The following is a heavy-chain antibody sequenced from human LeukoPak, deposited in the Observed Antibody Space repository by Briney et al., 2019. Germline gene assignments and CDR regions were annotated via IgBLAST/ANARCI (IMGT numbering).Heavy chain of an antibody. J-gene: IGHJ5*02. CDR3: ARDRPHNWFDP. Sequence: GGSLRLSCAVSGFNFANPGMSWVRQTPGKGLEWVSAISGGGDITYYADSVKGRFTISRDNARNTLFLQMNSLRAEDTAVYYCARDRPHNWFDPWGQGTLVTVSS. CDR1: GFNFANPG. CDR2: ISGGGDIT. V-gene: IGHV3-23*01.